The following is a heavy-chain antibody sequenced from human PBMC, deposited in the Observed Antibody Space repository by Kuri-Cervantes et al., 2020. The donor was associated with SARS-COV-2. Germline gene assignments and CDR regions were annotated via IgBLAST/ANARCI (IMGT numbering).Heavy chain of an antibody. Sequence: SETLSLTCAFYGESFSGYYWNWIRQSPGKGLEWIGEVNHRGSTNYNPSLKSRVTISVDTSSKQFSLQLSSVTAADTAVYYCARPGGFLDVWGKGTTVTVSS. CDR1: GESFSGYY. V-gene: IGHV4-34*01. CDR2: VNHRGST. D-gene: IGHD4-23*01. CDR3: ARPGGFLDV. J-gene: IGHJ6*04.